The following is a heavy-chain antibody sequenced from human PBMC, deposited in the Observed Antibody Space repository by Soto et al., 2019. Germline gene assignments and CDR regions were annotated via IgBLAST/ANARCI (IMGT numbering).Heavy chain of an antibody. V-gene: IGHV1-8*01. Sequence: EIKGLPASVKVSCKASGYTFTSYDINWVRQATGQGLEWMGWMNPNSGNTGYAQKFQGRVTMTRNTSISTAYMELSSLRSEDTAVYYCAREAEYSSSLTYYGMDVWGQGTTVTVSS. CDR2: MNPNSGNT. CDR3: AREAEYSSSLTYYGMDV. J-gene: IGHJ6*02. CDR1: GYTFTSYD. D-gene: IGHD6-6*01.